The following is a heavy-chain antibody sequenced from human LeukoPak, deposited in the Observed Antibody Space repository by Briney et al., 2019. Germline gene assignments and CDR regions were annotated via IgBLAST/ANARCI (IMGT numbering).Heavy chain of an antibody. Sequence: PGGSLRLSCAASGFTFSSYAMSWVRQAPGKGLEWVSAISGSGGSTYYADSVKGRFTISRDNSKNTLYLQMNSLRAEDTAVYYCAKMSIAARPGAGGFDYWGQGTLVTVSS. V-gene: IGHV3-23*01. CDR1: GFTFSSYA. D-gene: IGHD6-6*01. CDR3: AKMSIAARPGAGGFDY. J-gene: IGHJ4*02. CDR2: ISGSGGST.